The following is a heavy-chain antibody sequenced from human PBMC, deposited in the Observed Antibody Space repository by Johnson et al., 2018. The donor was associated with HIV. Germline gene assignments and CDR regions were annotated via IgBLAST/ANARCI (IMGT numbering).Heavy chain of an antibody. D-gene: IGHD3-10*01. CDR2: IYSGDTT. Sequence: EVQLVESGGGLVQPGGSLRLSCAASGFTVSSNYMSWVRQAPGKGLEWVSVIYSGDTTYYAGSVKGRFTISRDNSKNTLYLQMNSLRVDDTAVYYCAKDLSSQVLWFIRDGFDIWGQGTMVTVSS. CDR3: AKDLSSQVLWFIRDGFDI. CDR1: GFTVSSNY. J-gene: IGHJ3*02. V-gene: IGHV3-66*01.